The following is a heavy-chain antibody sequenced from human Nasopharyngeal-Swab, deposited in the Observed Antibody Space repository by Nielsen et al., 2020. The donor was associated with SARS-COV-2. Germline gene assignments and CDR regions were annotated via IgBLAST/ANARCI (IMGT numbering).Heavy chain of an antibody. CDR1: GFTFSSYA. Sequence: ESLKISCAASGFTFSSYAMSWIRQPAGKGLEWIGRIYTSGSTNYNPSLKSRVTMSVDTSKNQFSLKLSSVTAADTAVYYCARDHSGSFDYWGQGTLVTVSS. V-gene: IGHV4-4*07. CDR2: IYTSGST. D-gene: IGHD1-26*01. CDR3: ARDHSGSFDY. J-gene: IGHJ4*02.